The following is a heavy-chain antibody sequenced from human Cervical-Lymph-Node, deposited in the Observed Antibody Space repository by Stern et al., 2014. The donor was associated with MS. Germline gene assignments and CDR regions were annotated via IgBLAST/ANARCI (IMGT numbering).Heavy chain of an antibody. J-gene: IGHJ3*02. CDR2: IVVGSGNT. CDR3: AAVPDYYDSSGADAFDI. Sequence: QLVESGPEVKKPGTSVKVSCKASGFTFTSSAVQWARQARGLRPECIGLIVVGSGNTNYAQKFQERVTITRDMSTSTAYMELSSLRSEDTAVYYCAAVPDYYDSSGADAFDIWGQGTMVTVSS. CDR1: GFTFTSSA. D-gene: IGHD3-22*01. V-gene: IGHV1-58*01.